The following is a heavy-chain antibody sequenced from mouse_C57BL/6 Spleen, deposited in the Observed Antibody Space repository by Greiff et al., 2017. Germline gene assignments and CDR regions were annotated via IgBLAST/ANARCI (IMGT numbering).Heavy chain of an antibody. Sequence: EVQLQQSGPELVKPGASVKIPCKASGYTFTDYNMDWVKQSHGKSLEWIGDINPNNGGTIYNQKFKGKATLTVEKSASTAYMELRSLTSEDTAVYYCARRDWDGGYYFDYWGQGTTLTVSS. J-gene: IGHJ2*01. V-gene: IGHV1-18*01. CDR2: INPNNGGT. CDR1: GYTFTDYN. D-gene: IGHD4-1*01. CDR3: ARRDWDGGYYFDY.